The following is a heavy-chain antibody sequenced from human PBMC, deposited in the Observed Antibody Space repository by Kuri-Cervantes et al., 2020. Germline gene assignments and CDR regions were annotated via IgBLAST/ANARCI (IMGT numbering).Heavy chain of an antibody. CDR2: INPNSGGT. J-gene: IGHJ4*02. Sequence: ASVKVSCKASGYTFTGYYMHWVRQAPGQGLEWMGWINPNSGGTNYAQKFQGRVTMTRDTSISTAYMELRSLRSDDTAVYYCAISEGHAGSGFPLLSYWGQGTLVTVSS. CDR3: AISEGHAGSGFPLLSY. D-gene: IGHD6-19*01. V-gene: IGHV1-2*02. CDR1: GYTFTGYY.